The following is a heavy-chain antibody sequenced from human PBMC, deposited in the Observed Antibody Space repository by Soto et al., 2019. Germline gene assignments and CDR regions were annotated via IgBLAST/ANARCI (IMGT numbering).Heavy chain of an antibody. CDR2: MYYSGST. CDR1: GGSISGFY. D-gene: IGHD2-2*01. Sequence: SETLSLTCSVSGGSISGFYWGWMRQPPGKGLEWIGYMYYSGSTNYNPSLKSRVTISVDTSKNQFSLKLNSVTAADTAVYYCVRLHCLGTSCYHFFDYWGQGTRVTV. V-gene: IGHV4-59*01. CDR3: VRLHCLGTSCYHFFDY. J-gene: IGHJ4*02.